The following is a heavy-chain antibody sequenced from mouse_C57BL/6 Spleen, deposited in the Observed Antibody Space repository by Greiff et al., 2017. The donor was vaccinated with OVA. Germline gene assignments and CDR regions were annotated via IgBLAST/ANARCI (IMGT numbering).Heavy chain of an antibody. Sequence: VQLQQSGAELMKPGASVKLSCKATGYTFTGYWIEWVKQRPGHGLEWIGEILPGSGSTNYNEKFKGKATFTADTSSNTAYMQLSSLTTEDSAIYYCASKGLYYDYDAFAYWGQGTLVTVSA. D-gene: IGHD2-4*01. CDR2: ILPGSGST. J-gene: IGHJ3*01. CDR1: GYTFTGYW. CDR3: ASKGLYYDYDAFAY. V-gene: IGHV1-9*01.